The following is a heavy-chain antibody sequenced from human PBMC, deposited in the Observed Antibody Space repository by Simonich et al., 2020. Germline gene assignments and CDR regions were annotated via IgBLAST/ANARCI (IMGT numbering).Heavy chain of an antibody. Sequence: QLQLQESGPGLVKPSETLSLTCTVSGGSISSSSYYWGWIRQPPGRGLEWIGSIYYIGSTYYNPSLKRRVTISVDTSKNQFSLKLSSVTAADTAVYYCARHAGFAFDIWGQGTMVTVSS. CDR3: ARHAGFAFDI. CDR2: IYYIGST. D-gene: IGHD6-13*01. CDR1: GGSISSSSYY. J-gene: IGHJ3*02. V-gene: IGHV4-39*01.